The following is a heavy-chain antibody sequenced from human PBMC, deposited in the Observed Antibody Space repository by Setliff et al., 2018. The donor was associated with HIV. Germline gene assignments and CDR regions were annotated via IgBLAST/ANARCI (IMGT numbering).Heavy chain of an antibody. CDR1: GAPMTSGSFY. V-gene: IGHV4-31*03. Sequence: SSETLSLTCTVSGAPMTSGSFYWSWIRHLPGKGLEWIGYIYHTGSTYNNPSLKSRISISVDTSKNQFSLKLSSVTAADTAVYYCARGPRGIAVAGDAFDIWGQGTMVTVSS. J-gene: IGHJ3*02. D-gene: IGHD6-19*01. CDR2: IYHTGST. CDR3: ARGPRGIAVAGDAFDI.